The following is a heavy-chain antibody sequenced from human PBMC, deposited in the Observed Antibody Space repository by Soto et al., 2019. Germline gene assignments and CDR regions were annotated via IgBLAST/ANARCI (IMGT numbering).Heavy chain of an antibody. V-gene: IGHV1-69*01. Sequence: QVQLVQSGAEVKKPGSSVKVSCKASGGTFSSYAISWVRQAPGQGLEWMGGIIPIFGTANYAQKFQGRVTITADESTSTAYMELSSLRSEDTDVYYCAFQQQLVQDSEFLNDYWGQGTLVTVSS. CDR1: GGTFSSYA. D-gene: IGHD6-13*01. CDR3: AFQQQLVQDSEFLNDY. CDR2: IIPIFGTA. J-gene: IGHJ4*02.